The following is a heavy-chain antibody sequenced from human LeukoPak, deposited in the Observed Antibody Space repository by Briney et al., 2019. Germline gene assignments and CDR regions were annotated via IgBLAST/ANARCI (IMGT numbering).Heavy chain of an antibody. CDR1: GGSISSNSYY. D-gene: IGHD5-18*01. Sequence: PSETLSLTCTVSGGSISSNSYYWGWIRQPPGTGLEWIGSIYYSGSTNYNPSLKSRVTISVDTSKNQFSLKLSSVTAADTAVYYCARGGGIQLWSPNYYYYGMDVWGQGTTVTVSS. CDR3: ARGGGIQLWSPNYYYYGMDV. V-gene: IGHV4-39*07. J-gene: IGHJ6*02. CDR2: IYYSGST.